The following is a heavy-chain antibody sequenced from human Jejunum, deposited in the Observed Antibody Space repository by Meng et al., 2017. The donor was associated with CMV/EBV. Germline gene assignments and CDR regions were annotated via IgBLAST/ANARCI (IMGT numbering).Heavy chain of an antibody. J-gene: IGHJ4*02. Sequence: CAASAFSFSSYMMSWVRQAPGKGLGLVSSVSISGYRYYADSVTVRFTITRDDAESSLFLQMNSPGAEDTAVYYCARVLKGGTYFDNWGQGTQVTVSS. V-gene: IGHV3-21*01. CDR1: AFSFSSYM. D-gene: IGHD1-26*01. CDR2: VSISGYR. CDR3: ARVLKGGTYFDN.